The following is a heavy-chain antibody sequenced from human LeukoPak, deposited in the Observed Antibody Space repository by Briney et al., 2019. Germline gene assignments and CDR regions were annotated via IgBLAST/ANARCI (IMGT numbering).Heavy chain of an antibody. CDR3: ASPSSGWQNDAFDI. D-gene: IGHD6-19*01. Sequence: ASQTLSLTCTVSGGSISGGGYYWSSTRQHPGRGREWIGYIYYSGTTYYNPPLKSRVTISVDTSKNQFSLKLSSVTAADTAVYYCASPSSGWQNDAFDIWGQGTMVTVSS. CDR1: GGSISGGGYY. V-gene: IGHV4-31*02. CDR2: IYYSGTT. J-gene: IGHJ3*02.